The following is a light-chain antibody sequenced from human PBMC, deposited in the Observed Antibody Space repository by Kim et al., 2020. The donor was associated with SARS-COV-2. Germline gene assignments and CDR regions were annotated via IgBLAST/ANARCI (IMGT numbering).Light chain of an antibody. V-gene: IGLV9-49*01. CDR3: GADHGSGSNFVSV. CDR2: VGTGGIVG. J-gene: IGLJ3*02. CDR1: SGYRNYK. Sequence: CTLNSGYRNYKVDWYQQSPGKGPRFVMRVGTGGIVGSKGDGIPDRFSVLGSGLNRYLTIKNIQEEDESDYHCGADHGSGSNFVSVFGGGTQLTVL.